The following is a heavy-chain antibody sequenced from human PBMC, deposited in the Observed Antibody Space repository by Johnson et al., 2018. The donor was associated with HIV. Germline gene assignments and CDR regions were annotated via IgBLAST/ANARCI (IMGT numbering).Heavy chain of an antibody. Sequence: EVRLVESGGGVVQPGRSLRLSCAASGFTFDDYGMSWVRQAPGKGLEWVSGINWNGGSTGYADSVKGLFTISRDNAKNSLYLQMNSLRAEDTAVYYCARGKKQWLDEDAFDIWGQGTMVTVSS. V-gene: IGHV3-20*04. CDR2: INWNGGST. J-gene: IGHJ3*02. CDR3: ARGKKQWLDEDAFDI. CDR1: GFTFDDYG. D-gene: IGHD6-19*01.